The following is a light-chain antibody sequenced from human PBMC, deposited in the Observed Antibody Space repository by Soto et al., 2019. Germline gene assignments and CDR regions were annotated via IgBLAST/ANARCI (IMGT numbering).Light chain of an antibody. Sequence: EIVMTQSPATLSVSPGERATLSFRASQSVNSHLAWYQQKPGQAPRLLIYGASTRATGVPARFSGSGSGTEFTLIISSLQSEDSAVYYCQQYNSWLWTFGQGTKVDIK. V-gene: IGKV3-15*01. CDR3: QQYNSWLWT. CDR2: GAS. CDR1: QSVNSH. J-gene: IGKJ1*01.